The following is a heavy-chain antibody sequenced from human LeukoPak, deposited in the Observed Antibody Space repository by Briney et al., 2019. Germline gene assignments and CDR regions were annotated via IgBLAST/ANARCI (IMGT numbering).Heavy chain of an antibody. CDR1: GDSVSSNSAA. CDR2: TYYRSKWYN. Sequence: SQTLSLTCAISGDSVSSNSAAWNWIRQSPSRGLEWLGRTYYRSKWYNDYAVSVKSRITINPDTSKNQFSLQLNSVTAADTAVYYCARTVVVTAPNYYYYGMDVWGQGTTVTVSS. CDR3: ARTVVVTAPNYYYYGMDV. J-gene: IGHJ6*02. V-gene: IGHV6-1*01. D-gene: IGHD2-21*02.